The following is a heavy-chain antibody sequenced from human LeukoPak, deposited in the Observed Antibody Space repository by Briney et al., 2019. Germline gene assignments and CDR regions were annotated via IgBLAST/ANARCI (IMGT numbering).Heavy chain of an antibody. V-gene: IGHV4-59*01. CDR1: GVSISTYY. J-gene: IGHJ4*02. CDR2: VYYSGST. CDR3: AREGIGGYFEY. D-gene: IGHD3-10*01. Sequence: SETLSLTCTAPGVSISTYYWSWHQQPPGKDLEWIGYVYYSGSTNYNPSLKSRVTISVDTSKNQFSLRLSSVTAADTAVYYCAREGIGGYFEYWGQGTLVTVSP.